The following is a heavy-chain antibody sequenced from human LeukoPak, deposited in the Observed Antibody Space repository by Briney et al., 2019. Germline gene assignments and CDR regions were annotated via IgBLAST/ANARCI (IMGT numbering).Heavy chain of an antibody. Sequence: GGSLRLSCAASGFTFSTYWMHWVRQAPGKGLVWVSNINTDGTKTNYADSVKGRFTISRDNAKNTLYLQINSLRAEDTAVYYCVRDRGPTKTFDIWGQGTMVTVSS. J-gene: IGHJ3*02. CDR1: GFTFSTYW. D-gene: IGHD3-10*01. V-gene: IGHV3-74*01. CDR3: VRDRGPTKTFDI. CDR2: INTDGTKT.